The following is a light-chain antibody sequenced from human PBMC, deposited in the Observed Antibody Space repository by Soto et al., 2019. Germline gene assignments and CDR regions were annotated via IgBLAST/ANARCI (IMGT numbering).Light chain of an antibody. CDR3: SSYTSSSTPYLV. CDR2: DVS. V-gene: IGLV2-14*01. Sequence: QSALTQPASVSGSPGQSITISCTGTSSDVGGYNYVSWYQQHPGTAPKLMIYDVSNRPSGVSNRFSGSKSGNTASLTISGLQAEDEADYYCSSYTSSSTPYLVFGGGTKLTVL. J-gene: IGLJ2*01. CDR1: SSDVGGYNY.